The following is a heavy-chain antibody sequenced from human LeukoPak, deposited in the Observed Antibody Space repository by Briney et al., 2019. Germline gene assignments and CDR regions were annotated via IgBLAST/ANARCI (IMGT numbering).Heavy chain of an antibody. Sequence: PGGSLRLSCAASGFTFSSYAMHWVRQAPGKGLEWVAVISYDGSNKYYADSVKGRFTISRGNSKNTLYLQMNSLRAEDTAVYYCARDRDGYNSIAAAFDYWGQGTLVTVSS. CDR2: ISYDGSNK. CDR1: GFTFSSYA. V-gene: IGHV3-30-3*01. CDR3: ARDRDGYNSIAAAFDY. D-gene: IGHD5-24*01. J-gene: IGHJ4*02.